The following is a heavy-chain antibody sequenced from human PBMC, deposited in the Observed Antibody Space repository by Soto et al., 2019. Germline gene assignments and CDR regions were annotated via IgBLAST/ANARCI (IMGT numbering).Heavy chain of an antibody. V-gene: IGHV4-30-4*01. CDR2: IYYSGST. D-gene: IGHD3-16*02. J-gene: IGHJ4*02. CDR3: ARDRYYDYVWGSYRYTLHPGYFDY. CDR1: GGSISSGDYY. Sequence: PSETLSLTCTVSGGSISSGDYYWSWIRQPPGKGLEWIGYIYYSGSTYYNPSLKSRVTISVDTSKNQFSLKLSSVTAADTAVYYCARDRYYDYVWGSYRYTLHPGYFDYWGQGTLVTVSS.